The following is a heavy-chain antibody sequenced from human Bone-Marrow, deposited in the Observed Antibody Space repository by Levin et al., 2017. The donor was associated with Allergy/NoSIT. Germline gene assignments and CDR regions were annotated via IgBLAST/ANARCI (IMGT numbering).Heavy chain of an antibody. J-gene: IGHJ4*02. V-gene: IGHV3-53*01. CDR1: GFTVSSNY. CDR3: ASDRAGYSGSWLYYFDY. D-gene: IGHD6-13*01. Sequence: GGSLRLSCAASGFTVSSNYMSWVRQAPGKGLEWVSVIYSGGSTYYADSVKGRFTISRDNSKNTLYLQMNSLRAEDTAVYYCASDRAGYSGSWLYYFDYWGRGTLVTVSS. CDR2: IYSGGST.